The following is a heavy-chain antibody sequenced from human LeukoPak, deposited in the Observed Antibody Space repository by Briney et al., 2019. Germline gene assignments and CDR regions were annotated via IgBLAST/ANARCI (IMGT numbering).Heavy chain of an antibody. J-gene: IGHJ4*02. V-gene: IGHV3-30*02. CDR3: AKDQGARFGELLS. D-gene: IGHD3-10*01. Sequence: PGGSLRLSCAASGFTFSSYGMHWVRQAPGKGLEWVAFIRYDGSNKYYADSVKGRFTISRDNCKNTLYLQMNSLRAEDTAVYYCAKDQGARFGELLSWGQGTLVTVSS. CDR1: GFTFSSYG. CDR2: IRYDGSNK.